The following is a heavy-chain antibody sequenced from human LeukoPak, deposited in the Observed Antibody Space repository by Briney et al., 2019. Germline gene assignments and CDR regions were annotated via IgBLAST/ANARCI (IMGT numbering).Heavy chain of an antibody. J-gene: IGHJ4*02. D-gene: IGHD4-17*01. V-gene: IGHV4-39*01. Sequence: ASETLSLTCTVSGGSISGSSYYWAWIRQPPGKGLEWIGSIHYGGNTYYNPSLKSRVTISVDTSENQFSLKLSSVTAADTAVYYCARPSKNHGDYGYWGQGTLVTVSS. CDR3: ARPSKNHGDYGY. CDR2: IHYGGNT. CDR1: GGSISGSSYY.